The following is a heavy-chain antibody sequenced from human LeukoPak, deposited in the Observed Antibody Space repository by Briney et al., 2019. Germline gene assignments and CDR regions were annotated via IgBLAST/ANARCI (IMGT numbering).Heavy chain of an antibody. CDR3: AKDIQLST. J-gene: IGHJ3*01. D-gene: IGHD5-24*01. V-gene: IGHV3-23*01. CDR2: IASNGANS. CDR1: GFNFRDAA. Sequence: PGGSLRLSCAASGFNFRDAAMTWVRQAPGKGLECVSLIASNGANSYYAESVKGRFSISRDNSKNMLSLQMNSLRVEDTARYYCAKDIQLSTWGLGTVVTVSS.